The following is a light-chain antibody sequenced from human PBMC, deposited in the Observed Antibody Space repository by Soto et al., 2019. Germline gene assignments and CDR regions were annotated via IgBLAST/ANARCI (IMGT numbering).Light chain of an antibody. Sequence: EIVLTQSPGTLSLSPGESATFSCRASQSVSGSYVAWFQQSPGQAPRLLIYGASRRSTGIPDRFSGSGSGTDFSLTISRLEPEDFAVYYCQQYGSSPWTFGQGTNVEIK. CDR2: GAS. J-gene: IGKJ1*01. CDR1: QSVSGSY. V-gene: IGKV3-20*01. CDR3: QQYGSSPWT.